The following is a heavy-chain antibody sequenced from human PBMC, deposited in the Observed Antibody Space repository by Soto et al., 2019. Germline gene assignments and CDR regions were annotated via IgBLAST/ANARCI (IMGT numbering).Heavy chain of an antibody. CDR2: INPNSGGT. Sequence: GASVKVSCKASGYTFTGYYMHWVRQAPGQGLEWMGWINPNSGGTNYAQKFQGWVTMTRDTSISTAYMELSRLRSDDTAVYYCARGENTMVRGDNYYFDYWGQGTLVTVSS. CDR3: ARGENTMVRGDNYYFDY. D-gene: IGHD3-10*01. J-gene: IGHJ4*02. V-gene: IGHV1-2*04. CDR1: GYTFTGYY.